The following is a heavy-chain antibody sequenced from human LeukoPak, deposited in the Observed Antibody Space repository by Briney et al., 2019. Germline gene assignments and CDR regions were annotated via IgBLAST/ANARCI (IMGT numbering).Heavy chain of an antibody. J-gene: IGHJ4*02. Sequence: SETLSLTCTVSGGSISSSSYYWGWIRQPPGKGLEWIGSIYYSGRTYYNSSLKSRVTMSVDMSKNQFSLILTSVTAADTAVYYCARHLGSSGSYPFDYWGQGTLVTVSS. D-gene: IGHD3-10*01. CDR1: GGSISSSSYY. CDR3: ARHLGSSGSYPFDY. CDR2: IYYSGRT. V-gene: IGHV4-39*01.